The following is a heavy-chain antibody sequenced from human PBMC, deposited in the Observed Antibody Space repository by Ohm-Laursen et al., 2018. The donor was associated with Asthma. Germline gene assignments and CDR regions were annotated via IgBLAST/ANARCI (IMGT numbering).Heavy chain of an antibody. J-gene: IGHJ4*02. V-gene: IGHV4-34*01. CDR1: SGSFSGYY. D-gene: IGHD6-19*01. CDR2: INHSGST. CDR3: ARGGSSGWYTFYYFDY. Sequence: GTLSLTCAVYSGSFSGYYWSWIRQPPGKGLEWIGEINHSGSTNYNPSLKSRVTISVDTSKNQFSLKLSSVTAADTAVYYCARGGSSGWYTFYYFDYWGQGTLVTVSS.